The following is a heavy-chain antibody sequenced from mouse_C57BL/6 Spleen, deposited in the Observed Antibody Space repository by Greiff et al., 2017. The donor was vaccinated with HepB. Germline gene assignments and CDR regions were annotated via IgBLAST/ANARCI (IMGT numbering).Heavy chain of an antibody. Sequence: EVKLQESGGGLVKPGGSLKLSCAASGFTFSDYGMHWVRQAPEKGLEWVAYISSGSSTIYYADTVKGRFTISRDNAKTTLFLQMTSLRSEDTAMYYCARKDYGSSYVGGMDYWGQGTSVTVSS. D-gene: IGHD1-1*01. J-gene: IGHJ4*01. CDR2: ISSGSSTI. CDR3: ARKDYGSSYVGGMDY. CDR1: GFTFSDYG. V-gene: IGHV5-17*01.